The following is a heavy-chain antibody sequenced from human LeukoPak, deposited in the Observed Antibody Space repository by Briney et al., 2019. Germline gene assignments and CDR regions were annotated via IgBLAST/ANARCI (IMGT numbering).Heavy chain of an antibody. D-gene: IGHD3-10*01. CDR3: AKQIGITMVRGVIFEY. CDR1: GFTFSSHA. V-gene: IGHV3-23*01. CDR2: TSGSGGST. J-gene: IGHJ4*02. Sequence: GGSLRLSCAASGASGFTFSSHAMSWVRQAPGKGLEWVSGTSGSGGSTYYADSVEGRFTISRDNSKNTLYLRMNSLRAEDTAVYYCAKQIGITMVRGVIFEYWGQGTLVTVSS.